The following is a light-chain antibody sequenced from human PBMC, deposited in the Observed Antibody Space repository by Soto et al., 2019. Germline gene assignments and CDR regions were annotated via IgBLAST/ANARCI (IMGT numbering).Light chain of an antibody. CDR1: QSISSY. Sequence: DIQMTQSPSSLSASVGDRVTITCRASQSISSYLNWYQQTPGKAPKLLIYAASSLQSGVPSRFSGSGSGTDFTLTISSLQPEDFATYYCQQSYSTPPTFGQGTKVDIK. CDR3: QQSYSTPPT. V-gene: IGKV1-39*01. J-gene: IGKJ2*01. CDR2: AAS.